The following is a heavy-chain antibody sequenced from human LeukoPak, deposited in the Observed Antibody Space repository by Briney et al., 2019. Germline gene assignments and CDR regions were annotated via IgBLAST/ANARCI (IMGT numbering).Heavy chain of an antibody. CDR2: IYYSGST. CDR1: GGSISSHY. Sequence: SETLSLTCTVSGGSISSHYWSWIRQPPGKGLEWIGYIYYSGSTNYNPSLKSRVTISVDTSKNQFSLKLSSVTAADTAVYYCARGDDYGDYGFDPWGREPWSPSPQ. V-gene: IGHV4-59*11. D-gene: IGHD4-17*01. CDR3: ARGDDYGDYGFDP. J-gene: IGHJ5*02.